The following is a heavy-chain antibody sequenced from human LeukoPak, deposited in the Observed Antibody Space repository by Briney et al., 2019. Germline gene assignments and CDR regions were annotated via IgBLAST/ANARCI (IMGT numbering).Heavy chain of an antibody. CDR3: ARREYSSGWTNAFDI. CDR2: INHSVTT. Sequence: SETLSLTCAVYGASFSGYYWSWIRHSPGKGLEWIGEINHSVTTNYNPSLKSRVGMSVDTSKNQFSLKLTSVTAADTAVYYCARREYSSGWTNAFDIWGQGTMVTVSS. J-gene: IGHJ3*02. CDR1: GASFSGYY. D-gene: IGHD6-19*01. V-gene: IGHV4-34*10.